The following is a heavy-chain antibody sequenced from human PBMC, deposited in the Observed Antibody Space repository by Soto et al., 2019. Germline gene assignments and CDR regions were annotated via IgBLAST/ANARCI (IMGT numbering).Heavy chain of an antibody. CDR2: ISFHSGNT. J-gene: IGHJ4*02. CDR1: GDTVTNYG. V-gene: IGHV1-18*01. CDR3: ASSTRIAVAGKEN. D-gene: IGHD6-19*01. Sequence: QVQLVQSGGEVKKPGASVKVSCKASGDTVTNYGMNWVRQAPGQGLEWMGWISFHSGNTNYSQKVQGRVTMTTDTSTSTAYMELRSLRSDDTAGYYCASSTRIAVAGKENWGPGTLVTVSS.